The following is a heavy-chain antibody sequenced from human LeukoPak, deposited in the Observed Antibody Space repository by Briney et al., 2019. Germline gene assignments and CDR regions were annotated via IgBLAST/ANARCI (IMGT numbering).Heavy chain of an antibody. V-gene: IGHV4-39*07. CDR2: IYYSGST. CDR3: ARSPTKRVTEDY. J-gene: IGHJ4*02. D-gene: IGHD5-18*01. CDR1: GGSINNSSYY. Sequence: PSETLSLTCTVSGGSINNSSYYWGWIRQPPGKGLEWIGSIYYSGSTYYNPSLKSRVTISVDTSKSQFSLRLSSVTAADTAVYYCARSPTKRVTEDYWGQETLVTVSS.